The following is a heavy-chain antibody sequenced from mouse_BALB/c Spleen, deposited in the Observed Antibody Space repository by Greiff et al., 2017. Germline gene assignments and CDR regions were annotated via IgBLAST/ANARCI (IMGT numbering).Heavy chain of an antibody. D-gene: IGHD2-4*01. CDR1: GFNIKDYY. J-gene: IGHJ3*01. CDR2: IDPENGDT. CDR3: NLYDYGGFAY. V-gene: IGHV14-4*02. Sequence: VQLQQSGAELVRSGASVKLSCTASGFNIKDYYMHWVKQRPEQGLEWIGWIDPENGDTEYAPKFQGKATMTADTSSNTAYLQLSSLTSEDTAVYYCNLYDYGGFAYGGQGTLVTVSA.